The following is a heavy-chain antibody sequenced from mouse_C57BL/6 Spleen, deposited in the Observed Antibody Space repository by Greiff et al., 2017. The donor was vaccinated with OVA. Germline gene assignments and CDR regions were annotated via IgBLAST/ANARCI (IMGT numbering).Heavy chain of an antibody. J-gene: IGHJ2*01. CDR2: IDPSDSYT. CDR1: GYTFTSYW. Sequence: QVQLQHPGAELVKPGASVKLSCKASGYTFTSYWMQWVKQRPGQGLEWIGEIDPSDSYTNYNQKFKGKATLTVDTSSSPAYMQLSSLTSEDSAVYCYARSGYAYGSSYDWGQGTTLTVSS. CDR3: ARSGYAYGSSYD. D-gene: IGHD1-1*01. V-gene: IGHV1-50*01.